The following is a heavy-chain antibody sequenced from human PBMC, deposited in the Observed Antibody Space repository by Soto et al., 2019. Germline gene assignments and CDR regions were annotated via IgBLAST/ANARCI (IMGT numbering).Heavy chain of an antibody. V-gene: IGHV4-59*08. CDR3: ARQSYDSSGFQGGP. CDR2: IYYSGST. Sequence: SETLSLTCTVSGGSISSYYWSWIRQPPGKGLEWIGYIYYSGSTNYNPSLKSRVTISVDTSKNQFSLQWSSLKASDTAMYYCARQSYDSSGFQGGPWGQGTLVTVSS. D-gene: IGHD3-22*01. J-gene: IGHJ5*02. CDR1: GGSISSYY.